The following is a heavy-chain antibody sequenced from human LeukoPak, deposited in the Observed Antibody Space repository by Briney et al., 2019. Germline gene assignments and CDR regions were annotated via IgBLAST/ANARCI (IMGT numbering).Heavy chain of an antibody. V-gene: IGHV4-4*02. J-gene: IGHJ4*02. CDR3: ARNGGNSDYDY. D-gene: IGHD4-23*01. CDR1: GGSISSSSSIC. CDR2: IYHSGAT. Sequence: SETLPLTCAVSGGSISSSSSICWTWVRQPPGKGLEWIGEIYHSGATNYNPSLKSRVTMLLDKSKNQFSLELNSVTAADTAVYYCARNGGNSDYDYWGQGTLVTVSA.